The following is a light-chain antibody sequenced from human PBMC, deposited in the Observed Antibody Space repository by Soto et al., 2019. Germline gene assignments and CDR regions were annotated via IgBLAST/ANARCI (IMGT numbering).Light chain of an antibody. CDR1: SSNIGNNA. CDR3: GTWDDDLSVVL. V-gene: IGLV1-36*01. J-gene: IGLJ2*01. CDR2: YDD. Sequence: QSVLTQPPSVSEAPRQRVTISCSGSSSNIGNNAVNWYQQLPGKAPKLLIYYDDLLPSGVSDRFSGFKSGTSATLRITGLQTGDEADYYCGTWDDDLSVVLFGGGTKLTVL.